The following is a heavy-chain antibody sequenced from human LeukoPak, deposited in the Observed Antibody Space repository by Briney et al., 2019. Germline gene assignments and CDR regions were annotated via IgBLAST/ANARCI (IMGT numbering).Heavy chain of an antibody. CDR2: ISYDGSNK. Sequence: GRSLRLSCAASGFTFSSYAMHWVRQAPGKGLEWVAVISYDGSNKYYADSVKGRFTIPRDNSKNTLYLQMNSLRAEDTAVYYCARSYYDILTGFVDVWGKGTTVTVSS. D-gene: IGHD3-9*01. CDR3: ARSYYDILTGFVDV. CDR1: GFTFSSYA. V-gene: IGHV3-30*04. J-gene: IGHJ6*04.